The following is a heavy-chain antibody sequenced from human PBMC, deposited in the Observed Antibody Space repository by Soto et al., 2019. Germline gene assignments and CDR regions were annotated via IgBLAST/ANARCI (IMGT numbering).Heavy chain of an antibody. CDR1: GDSISNLDYF. D-gene: IGHD7-27*01. CDR3: ARGRYCLTGRCFPNWFDS. V-gene: IGHV4-30-4*01. J-gene: IGHJ5*01. Sequence: SETLSLTCSVSGDSISNLDYFWAWIRQPPGQALEYIGYIYKSATTYYNPSFESRVAISVDTSKSQLSLNVTSVTAADTAVYFCARGRYCLTGRCFPNWFDSWGQGALVTVSS. CDR2: IYKSATT.